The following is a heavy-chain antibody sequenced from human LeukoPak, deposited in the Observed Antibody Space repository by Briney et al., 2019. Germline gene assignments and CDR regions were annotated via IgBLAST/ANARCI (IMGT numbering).Heavy chain of an antibody. V-gene: IGHV4-59*01. J-gene: IGHJ5*02. D-gene: IGHD3-9*01. Sequence: SETLSLTCTVSGGSISNYYWSWIRQPPGKGLEWIGYIYYSGSTNYKSSLKCRVTISVDTSKNQFSLKLSSVTAADTAVYYCARLTGYSSESWFDPWGQGTLVTVSS. CDR3: ARLTGYSSESWFDP. CDR2: IYYSGST. CDR1: GGSISNYY.